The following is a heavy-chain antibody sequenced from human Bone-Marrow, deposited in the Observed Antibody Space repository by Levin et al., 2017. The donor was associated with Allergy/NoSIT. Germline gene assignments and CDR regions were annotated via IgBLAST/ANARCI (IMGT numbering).Heavy chain of an antibody. Sequence: ASVKVSCKTSGYTFINYYIHWVRQAPGQGLEWMGIANPSGASTIYAEKFQGRVTMTRDTSTSTVYMKLSSLRSDDTAVYYCARDKSGVAGILERDDAFDIWGQGTLVTVSS. D-gene: IGHD6-19*01. V-gene: IGHV1-46*01. CDR2: ANPSGAST. J-gene: IGHJ3*02. CDR3: ARDKSGVAGILERDDAFDI. CDR1: GYTFINYY.